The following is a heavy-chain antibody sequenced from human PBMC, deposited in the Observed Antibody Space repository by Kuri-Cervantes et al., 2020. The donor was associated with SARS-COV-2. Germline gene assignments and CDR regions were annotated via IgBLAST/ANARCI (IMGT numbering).Heavy chain of an antibody. J-gene: IGHJ3*02. CDR2: ISYSGST. CDR3: ARQIASLQGAFDI. Sequence: GSLRLSCTVSGGSISSYYWSWIRQPPGKGLEWIGYISYSGSTNYNPSLKSRVTISVDTSKNQFSLKLSSVTAADTAVYYCARQIASLQGAFDIWGQGTMVTVSS. CDR1: GGSISSYY. D-gene: IGHD3-16*02. V-gene: IGHV4-59*01.